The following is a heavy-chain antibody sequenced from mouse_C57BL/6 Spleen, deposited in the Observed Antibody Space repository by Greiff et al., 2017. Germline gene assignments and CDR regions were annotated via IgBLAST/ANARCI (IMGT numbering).Heavy chain of an antibody. J-gene: IGHJ3*01. CDR2: IYPGDGDT. Sequence: QVQLQQSGAELVKPGASVKISCKASGYAFSSYWMNWVKQRPGKGLEWIGQIYPGDGDTNYNGKFKGKATLTADKSSSTAYMQLSSLTSEDSAVYCCARSFDLRTWFAYWGQGTLVTVSA. V-gene: IGHV1-80*01. CDR1: GYAFSSYW. CDR3: ARSFDLRTWFAY.